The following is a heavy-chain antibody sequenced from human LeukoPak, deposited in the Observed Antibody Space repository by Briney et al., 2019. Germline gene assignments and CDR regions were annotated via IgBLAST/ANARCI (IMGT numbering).Heavy chain of an antibody. J-gene: IGHJ4*02. V-gene: IGHV3-64D*06. CDR3: EKIVMAGGYFDY. CDR2: ISSNGATT. D-gene: IGHD3-16*01. CDR1: GFTFSSYA. Sequence: GGSLRLSCSASGFTFSSYAMHWVRQAPGKGLEYVSAISSNGATTYYADSVKGRFTISRDNSKNTLYFQMSSLRPEDTAVYYCEKIVMAGGYFDYWRQGTLVSVSS.